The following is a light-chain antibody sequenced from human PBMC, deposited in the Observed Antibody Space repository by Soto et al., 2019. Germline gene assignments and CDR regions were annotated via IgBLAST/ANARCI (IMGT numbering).Light chain of an antibody. CDR2: GAS. J-gene: IGKJ1*01. V-gene: IGKV3-15*01. CDR3: QQYSSWPRT. CDR1: QSVSSN. Sequence: EIVMTQSPATLSVSPGERATLSCRASQSVSSNLAWYQQKPGQAPRLLTYGASTRATGITARFSGSGSGTEFTLTISRIQYEDFAVYYCQQYSSWPRTFGQGTKVEIK.